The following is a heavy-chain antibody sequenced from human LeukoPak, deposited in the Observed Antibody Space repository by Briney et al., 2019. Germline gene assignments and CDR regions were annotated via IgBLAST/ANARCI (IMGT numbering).Heavy chain of an antibody. D-gene: IGHD6-19*01. CDR2: INHSGST. J-gene: IGHJ4*02. CDR3: ARVQKGIAVAADPSKFDY. Sequence: KPSETLSLTCAVSGGSVRSSSYYWSWIRQPPGKGLEWIGEINHSGSTNYNPSLKSRVTISVDTSKNQFSLKLSSVTAADTAVYYCARVQKGIAVAADPSKFDYWGQGTLVTVSS. CDR1: GGSVRSSSYY. V-gene: IGHV4-34*01.